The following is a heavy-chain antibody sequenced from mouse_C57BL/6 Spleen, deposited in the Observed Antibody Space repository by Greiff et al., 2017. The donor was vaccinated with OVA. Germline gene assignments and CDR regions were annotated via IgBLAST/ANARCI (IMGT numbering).Heavy chain of an antibody. CDR1: GYTFTSYW. Sequence: QVQLQQPGAELVMPGASVKLSCKASGYTFTSYWMHWVKQRPGQGLEWIGEIDPSDSYTNYNQKFKGKSTLTVDKSSSTAYMQLSSLTSEDSAVYYCARRRSTTVRGYFDVWGTGTTVTVSS. D-gene: IGHD1-1*01. CDR2: IDPSDSYT. CDR3: ARRRSTTVRGYFDV. V-gene: IGHV1-69*01. J-gene: IGHJ1*03.